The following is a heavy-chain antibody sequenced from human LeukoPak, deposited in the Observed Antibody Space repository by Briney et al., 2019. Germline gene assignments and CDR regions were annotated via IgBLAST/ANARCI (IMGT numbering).Heavy chain of an antibody. CDR2: IGTAGDT. Sequence: GGSLRLSCAASGFTFSSYDMHWVRQATGKGLEWVSAIGTAGDTYYPGSVKGQFTISRENAKNSLYLQMNSLRAEDTAVYFCARDAQYSSSVLFDYWGQGILVTVSS. CDR1: GFTFSSYD. J-gene: IGHJ4*02. V-gene: IGHV3-13*01. CDR3: ARDAQYSSSVLFDY. D-gene: IGHD6-6*01.